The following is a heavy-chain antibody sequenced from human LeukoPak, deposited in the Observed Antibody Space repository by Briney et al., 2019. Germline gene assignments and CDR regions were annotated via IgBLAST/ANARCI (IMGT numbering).Heavy chain of an antibody. CDR1: GFTVSSNY. V-gene: IGHV3-53*01. Sequence: GGSLILSCAASGFTVSSNYMSWVRQAPGKGLEWVSVIYSGGSTYYADSVKGRFTISRDNSKNTLYLQMNSLRAEDTAVYYCARDILSQGPDAFDIWGQGTMVTVSS. CDR3: ARDILSQGPDAFDI. D-gene: IGHD2/OR15-2a*01. CDR2: IYSGGST. J-gene: IGHJ3*02.